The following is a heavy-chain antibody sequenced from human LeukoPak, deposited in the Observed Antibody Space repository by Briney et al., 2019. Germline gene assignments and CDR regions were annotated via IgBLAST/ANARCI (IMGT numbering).Heavy chain of an antibody. CDR1: GYTFNGYG. Sequence: ASVKVSCKASGYTFNGYGINWVRQAPGQGLKWLGWISPYKDTPYYTQQVQGRVTLTIDTSTSTAHMELRSLRSDDTAVYYCARADGGYYYYYMDVWGKGTTVTVSS. CDR3: ARADGGYYYYYMDV. CDR2: ISPYKDTP. J-gene: IGHJ6*03. D-gene: IGHD3-10*01. V-gene: IGHV1-18*01.